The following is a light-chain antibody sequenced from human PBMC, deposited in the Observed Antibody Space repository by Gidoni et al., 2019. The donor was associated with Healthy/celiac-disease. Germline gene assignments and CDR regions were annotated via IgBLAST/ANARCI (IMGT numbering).Light chain of an antibody. CDR2: DAS. V-gene: IGKV3-11*01. Sequence: EIVLTQSPATLSLSPGERATLSCRASQSVSSYLAWYQQQPGQAPRLLLYDASNRATGIPARFSGSGSGTDFTLTISSLEPEDFAVYYCQQRSNWLALTFGGGTKVEIK. CDR3: QQRSNWLALT. CDR1: QSVSSY. J-gene: IGKJ4*01.